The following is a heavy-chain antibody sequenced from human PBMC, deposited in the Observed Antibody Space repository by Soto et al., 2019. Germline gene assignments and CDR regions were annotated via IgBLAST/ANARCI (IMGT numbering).Heavy chain of an antibody. V-gene: IGHV4-39*01. CDR3: AGGDYYHSSGYYFYYYTMDV. CDR1: GGSISSSSYY. J-gene: IGHJ6*02. D-gene: IGHD3-22*01. CDR2: VYYGGST. Sequence: SETLSLTCNASGGSISSSSYYWGWIRQPPGKGLEWIGNVYYGGSTYYNPSLKSRVTISVETSKSQFSLKLSSVTAADTAVYYCAGGDYYHSSGYYFYYYTMDVWGQGTTVTVSS.